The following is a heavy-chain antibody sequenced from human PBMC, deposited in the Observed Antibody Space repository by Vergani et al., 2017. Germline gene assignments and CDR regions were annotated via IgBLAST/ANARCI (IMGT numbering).Heavy chain of an antibody. CDR2: ISPDGINK. Sequence: QVQLVESGGGVVQPGGSLRLSCAVSGFTFSSYFVHWVRQAPGKGLEWVAIISPDGINKEYGDSVEGRFTISRDNSKNTLYLQMDSLRSEDTAIYFCARARSTAFFVLTPASNLGDFDFWGPGTMVTVSS. CDR1: GFTFSSYF. D-gene: IGHD2-2*01. J-gene: IGHJ3*01. V-gene: IGHV3-30-3*01. CDR3: ARARSTAFFVLTPASNLGDFDF.